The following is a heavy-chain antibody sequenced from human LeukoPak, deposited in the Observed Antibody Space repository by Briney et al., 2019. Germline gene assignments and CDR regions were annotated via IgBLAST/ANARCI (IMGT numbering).Heavy chain of an antibody. V-gene: IGHV4-59*12. Sequence: SETLSLTCTVSGGSISSYYWSWIRQPPGKGLEWIGYIYYSGSTNYNPSLKSRVTISVDTSKNQFSLKLSSVTAADTAVYYGSSTYYDIFADQYDFDYWGQGTLVTVSS. CDR3: SSTYYDIFADQYDFDY. CDR1: GGSISSYY. D-gene: IGHD3-9*01. CDR2: IYYSGST. J-gene: IGHJ4*02.